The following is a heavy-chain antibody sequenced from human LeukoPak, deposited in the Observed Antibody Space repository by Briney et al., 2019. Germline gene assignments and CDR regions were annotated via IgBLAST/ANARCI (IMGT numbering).Heavy chain of an antibody. D-gene: IGHD3-22*01. V-gene: IGHV3-23*01. CDR1: GFNFSNYG. Sequence: GGSLRLSCATSGFNFSNYGMNWVRQPPGKGLEWVSIISGRGDGSYYADSVKGRFTISRDNHKNTLYLQMDRLRDEDTAVYYCAKSAPYDSYDASGYSDFWGQGTLVTVSS. CDR3: AKSAPYDSYDASGYSDF. J-gene: IGHJ4*02. CDR2: ISGRGDGS.